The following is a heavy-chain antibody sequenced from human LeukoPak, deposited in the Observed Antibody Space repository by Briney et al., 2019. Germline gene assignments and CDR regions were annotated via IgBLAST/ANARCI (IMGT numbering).Heavy chain of an antibody. Sequence: SVKGRFSISRDNSKNTLYLQMNSLGLDDTAVYFCARGRAGIAAAGFDYWGQGTLVTASS. CDR3: ARGRAGIAAAGFDY. J-gene: IGHJ4*02. D-gene: IGHD6-13*01. V-gene: IGHV3-30*07.